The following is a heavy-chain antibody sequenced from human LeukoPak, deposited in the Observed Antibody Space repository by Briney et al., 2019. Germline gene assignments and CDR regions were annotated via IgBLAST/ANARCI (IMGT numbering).Heavy chain of an antibody. CDR1: GFTFSSYW. CDR2: IKQDGSEK. J-gene: IGHJ6*04. D-gene: IGHD6-13*01. Sequence: PGGSLRLSCAASGFTFSSYWMSWVRQAPGKGLEWVANIKQDGSEKYYVDSVKGRFTISRDNAKNSLYLQMNSLRAEDTAVYYCARDDGSSWYNYGMDVWGKGTTVTVSS. V-gene: IGHV3-7*03. CDR3: ARDDGSSWYNYGMDV.